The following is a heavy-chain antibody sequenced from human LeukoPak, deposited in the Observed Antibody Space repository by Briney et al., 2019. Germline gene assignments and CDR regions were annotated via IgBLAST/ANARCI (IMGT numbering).Heavy chain of an antibody. J-gene: IGHJ4*02. CDR3: AREANYYGSGSYFEGTFDY. Sequence: SETLSLTCAVYGGSFSGDFWSWIRQSPGKGLGWIGEINHGGSTNYNHSLKSRVTISVDTSKNEFSLKLTSVTAADTAVYYCAREANYYGSGSYFEGTFDYWGQGSLVTVSS. D-gene: IGHD3-10*01. CDR1: GGSFSGDF. V-gene: IGHV4-34*01. CDR2: INHGGST.